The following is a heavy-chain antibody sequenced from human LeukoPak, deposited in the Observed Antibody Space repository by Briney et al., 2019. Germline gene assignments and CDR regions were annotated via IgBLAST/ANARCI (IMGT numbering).Heavy chain of an antibody. J-gene: IGHJ4*02. CDR3: ASQRFLDY. Sequence: GGSLRLSCAASGFTFSNYWMNWVRQAPGKGLEWVANIKQDGSEKYYVDSVKGRFTISRDNAKNSLYLQLNSLRVEDTAVYYCASQRFLDYWGQGTLATVSS. V-gene: IGHV3-7*01. CDR2: IKQDGSEK. CDR1: GFTFSNYW. D-gene: IGHD3-3*01.